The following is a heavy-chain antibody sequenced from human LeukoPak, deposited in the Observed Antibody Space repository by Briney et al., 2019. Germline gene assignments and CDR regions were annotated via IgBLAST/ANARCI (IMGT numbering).Heavy chain of an antibody. CDR3: ARDYVRDWGESAVAGTHAFDI. CDR1: GFTFSSYW. CDR2: ISSSSSYI. V-gene: IGHV3-21*01. D-gene: IGHD6-19*01. J-gene: IGHJ3*02. Sequence: GGSLRLSCAASGFTFSSYWMSWVRQAPGKGLEWVSSISSSSSYIYYADSVKGRFTISRDNAKNSLYLQMNSLRAEDTAVYYCARDYVRDWGESAVAGTHAFDIWGQGTMVTVSS.